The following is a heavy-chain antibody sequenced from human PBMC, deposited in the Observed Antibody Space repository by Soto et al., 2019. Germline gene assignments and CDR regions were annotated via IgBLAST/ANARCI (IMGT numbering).Heavy chain of an antibody. CDR3: ARPRELLADAFDM. J-gene: IGHJ3*02. CDR2: ITWNSGFI. D-gene: IGHD3-10*01. Sequence: GGSLRLSCAASGFTFDDYAMHWVRQAPGKGLEWVSLITWNSGFIAYADSVKGRFTISRDNAKKSLYLQMNSLRPEDTAVYYCARPRELLADAFDMWGQGTMVTVS. CDR1: GFTFDDYA. V-gene: IGHV3-9*01.